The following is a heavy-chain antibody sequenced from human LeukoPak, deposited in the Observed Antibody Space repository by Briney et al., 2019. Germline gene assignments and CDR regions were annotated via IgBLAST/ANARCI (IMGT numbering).Heavy chain of an antibody. Sequence: GGSLRLSCAASGFTFSSYEVNWVRQAPGKGLEWVSYISSSGSTIYYADSVKGRLTISRDNAKNSLYLQMNSLRAEDTAVYYCARDPRSGGFDYWGQGTLVTVSS. J-gene: IGHJ4*02. V-gene: IGHV3-48*03. CDR1: GFTFSSYE. D-gene: IGHD1-26*01. CDR2: ISSSGSTI. CDR3: ARDPRSGGFDY.